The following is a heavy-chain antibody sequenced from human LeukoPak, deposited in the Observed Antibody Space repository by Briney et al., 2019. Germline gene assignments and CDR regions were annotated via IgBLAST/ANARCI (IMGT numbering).Heavy chain of an antibody. Sequence: GGSLRLSCAVSGFAFGSEAMSWVRQSPARGLEWVASISPGGGTTYYADYVKGRFTISRDNSKNTLYLQMNSLRAEDTAVYYCARDARDGYGGNPFDYWGQGTLVTVSS. CDR2: ISPGGGTT. V-gene: IGHV3-23*01. J-gene: IGHJ4*02. D-gene: IGHD4-23*01. CDR3: ARDARDGYGGNPFDY. CDR1: GFAFGSEA.